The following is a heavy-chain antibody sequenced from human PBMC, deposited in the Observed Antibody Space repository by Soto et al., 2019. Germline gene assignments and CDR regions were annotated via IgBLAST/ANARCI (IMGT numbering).Heavy chain of an antibody. D-gene: IGHD6-19*01. J-gene: IGHJ4*01. CDR3: ARRTSGWYLDY. Sequence: EVQLLESGGGLVQPGGSLRLSCAASGFTFSSYAMSWVRQAPGKGLEWVSVISGSGDSTYYADSVKGRFTISRDNSKNTLYLQMNSLRAEDTAVYYCARRTSGWYLDYWGHGILVTVAS. CDR1: GFTFSSYA. V-gene: IGHV3-23*01. CDR2: ISGSGDST.